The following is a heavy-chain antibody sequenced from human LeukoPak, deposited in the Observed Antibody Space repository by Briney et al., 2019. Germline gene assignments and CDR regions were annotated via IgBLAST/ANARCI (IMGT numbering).Heavy chain of an antibody. Sequence: PGGSLRLSCAAYRFTFSRYWMHWVRQAPGKGLVGVSRINTDGSSTDYADSVKGRFTMSRDNAKNTLYLQMNSLRAEDTAVYYCARDAPNRVYGSGFDPWGQGTLVTVSS. CDR3: ARDAPNRVYGSGFDP. CDR1: RFTFSRYW. J-gene: IGHJ5*02. CDR2: INTDGSST. V-gene: IGHV3-74*01. D-gene: IGHD3-10*01.